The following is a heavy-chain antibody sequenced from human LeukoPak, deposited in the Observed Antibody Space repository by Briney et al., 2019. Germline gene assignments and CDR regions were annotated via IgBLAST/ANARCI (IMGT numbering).Heavy chain of an antibody. CDR3: ARDSSSHYFDY. V-gene: IGHV3-66*01. CDR1: GFTVTSNR. D-gene: IGHD6-6*01. CDR2: IYTGGAT. J-gene: IGHJ4*02. Sequence: PGGSLRLSCAASGFTVTSNRMNWVRQAPGKGLEWVSIIYTGGATHYADSLKGRITISRDDSRNTLYLQMNSLRAEDTAVYYCARDSSSHYFDYWGQGTLVTVSS.